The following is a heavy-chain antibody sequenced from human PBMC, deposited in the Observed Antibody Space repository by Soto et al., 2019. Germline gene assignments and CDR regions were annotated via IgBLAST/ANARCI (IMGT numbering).Heavy chain of an antibody. CDR1: GGSISSYY. Sequence: LSETPSLTRTIPGGSISSYYWSRIRQPPGKGLEGSGYIYYSGSTNYNPSLKSRVTISVDTSKNQFSLKLSSVTAADTAVYYCAREMRCSSTSCYFINYFDYWGQGTLVTVSS. CDR3: AREMRCSSTSCYFINYFDY. J-gene: IGHJ4*02. V-gene: IGHV4-59*01. D-gene: IGHD2-2*01. CDR2: IYYSGST.